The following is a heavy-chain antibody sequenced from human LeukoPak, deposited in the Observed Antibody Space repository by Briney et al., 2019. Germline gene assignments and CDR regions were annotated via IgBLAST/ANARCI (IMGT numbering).Heavy chain of an antibody. CDR1: GFTFGDYA. V-gene: IGHV3-49*04. CDR3: TRAARAFTIFGLGLDAFDI. CDR2: IRSKAYGGTT. D-gene: IGHD3-3*01. Sequence: GGSLRLSCTASGFTFGDYAMSWVRQAPGKGLEWVGFIRSKAYGGTTEYAASVKGRFTISRDDSKSIAYLQMNSLKTEDTAVYYCTRAARAFTIFGLGLDAFDIWGQGTMVTVSS. J-gene: IGHJ3*02.